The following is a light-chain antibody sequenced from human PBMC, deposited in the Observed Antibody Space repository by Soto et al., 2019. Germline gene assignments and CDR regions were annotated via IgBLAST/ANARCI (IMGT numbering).Light chain of an antibody. J-gene: IGKJ1*01. CDR3: QQYEISPQA. CDR2: DTS. V-gene: IGKV3-11*01. Sequence: IVLTQSPTTLCLSPGERATLPCRASESLYTYLAWFQQKPGQAPRVLIYDTSSRATGVPARFSGSGAGTDYTLTISSLEPEDFAVYYCQQYEISPQAFGQGTKVDIK. CDR1: ESLYTY.